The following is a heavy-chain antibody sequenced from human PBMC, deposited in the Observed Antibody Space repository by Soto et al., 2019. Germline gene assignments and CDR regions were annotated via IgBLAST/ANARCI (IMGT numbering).Heavy chain of an antibody. CDR3: ARDLGWAFDS. CDR1: GFTFSTFS. CDR2: ISGGGRPI. Sequence: PGRSLRLSCAASGFTFSTFSMNWVRQAPGRGLEWISYISGGGRPISYADSVKGRFTISRDNAKNSLYLQMDSLTDEDTAVYYCARDLGWAFDSWGQGTLVTVSS. V-gene: IGHV3-48*02. D-gene: IGHD6-19*01. J-gene: IGHJ4*02.